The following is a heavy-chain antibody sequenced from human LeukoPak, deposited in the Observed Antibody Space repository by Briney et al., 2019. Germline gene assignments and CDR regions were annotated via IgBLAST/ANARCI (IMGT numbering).Heavy chain of an antibody. CDR1: GFTFSSYW. V-gene: IGHV3-74*01. Sequence: GGSLRLSCAASGFTFSSYWMHWVRQAPGKGLVWVSRIKSDGGLTNYADSVKGRFTISRDNTKNTLYLQLNSLRAEDTAVYYCATGNYNRPFDYWGQGTLVTVSS. J-gene: IGHJ4*02. CDR3: ATGNYNRPFDY. D-gene: IGHD1-7*01. CDR2: IKSDGGLT.